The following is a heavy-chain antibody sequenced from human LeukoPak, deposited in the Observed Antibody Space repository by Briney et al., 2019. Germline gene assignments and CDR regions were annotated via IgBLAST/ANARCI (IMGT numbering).Heavy chain of an antibody. Sequence: GGSLRLSCAASGFTFTTYAMSWVRQAPGKGLEWVSTISGSGGSTYYVDSVKGRFTISRDNSKNTLYLHMSSLRAEGTALYYCAKDIGWSGSGSPFDYWGQGTLVTVSS. CDR1: GFTFTTYA. CDR2: ISGSGGST. D-gene: IGHD3-10*01. J-gene: IGHJ4*02. CDR3: AKDIGWSGSGSPFDY. V-gene: IGHV3-23*01.